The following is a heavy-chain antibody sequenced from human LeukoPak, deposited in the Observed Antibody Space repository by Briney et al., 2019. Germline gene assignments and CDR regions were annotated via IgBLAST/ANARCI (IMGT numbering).Heavy chain of an antibody. Sequence: GGSLRLSCAASGFTFTTFGIHWVRQAPGKGLEWVAAISPDGNIEYYTDSVKGRFTISRDNSKNTLYLQMNSLRAEDTAVYYCARDSDYYYGMDVWGKGTTVTVSS. CDR3: ARDSDYYYGMDV. CDR2: ISPDGNIE. J-gene: IGHJ6*04. V-gene: IGHV3-30*03. CDR1: GFTFTTFG.